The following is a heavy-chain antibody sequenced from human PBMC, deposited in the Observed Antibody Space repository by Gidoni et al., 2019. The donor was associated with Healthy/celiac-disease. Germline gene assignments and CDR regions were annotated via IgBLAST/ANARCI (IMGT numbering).Heavy chain of an antibody. V-gene: IGHV1-69*06. J-gene: IGHJ3*02. CDR2: IIPIFGTA. CDR1: GGTCSSYA. CDR3: ASPFTYYYDSSGSGAFDI. D-gene: IGHD3-22*01. Sequence: QVQLVQSGAEVKQPGSAVKVSCKASGGTCSSYAISWVRQAPGQGLEWMGGIIPIFGTANYAQKFQGRVTITADKSTSTAYMELSSLRSEDTAVYYCASPFTYYYDSSGSGAFDIWGQGTMVTVSS.